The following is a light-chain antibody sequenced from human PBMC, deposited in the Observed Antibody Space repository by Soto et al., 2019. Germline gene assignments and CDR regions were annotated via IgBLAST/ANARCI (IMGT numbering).Light chain of an antibody. V-gene: IGLV2-14*01. J-gene: IGLJ1*01. CDR1: SRDDGGYNY. CDR2: DVS. Sequence: QSVLTQPASVSGSPGLSITISCTGTSRDDGGYNYVSWYQQHPGKAPKLMIYDVSNRPSGVSNRFSGSKSGNTASLTISGLQAEDEADYYCSSYTSSSSFFGTGTKLTV. CDR3: SSYTSSSSF.